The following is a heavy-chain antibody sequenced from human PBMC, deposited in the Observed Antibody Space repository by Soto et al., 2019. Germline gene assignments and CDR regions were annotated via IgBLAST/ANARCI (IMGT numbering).Heavy chain of an antibody. V-gene: IGHV4-59*01. J-gene: IGHJ4*02. D-gene: IGHD2-8*01. CDR2: IYYSGST. CDR1: GGSISSYY. Sequence: PSETLSLTCTVSGGSISSYYWSWIRQPPGKGLEWIGYIYYSGSTNYNPSLKSRVTISVDTSKNQFSLKLSSVTAADTAVYYCARERYCTNGVCSNYFDYWGQGTMVTVSS. CDR3: ARERYCTNGVCSNYFDY.